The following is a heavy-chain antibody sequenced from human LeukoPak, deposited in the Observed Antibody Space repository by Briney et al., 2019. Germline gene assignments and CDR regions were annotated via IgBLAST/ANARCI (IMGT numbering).Heavy chain of an antibody. CDR3: VRDRSYRYFDF. J-gene: IGHJ4*02. D-gene: IGHD2-2*02. V-gene: IGHV3-33*01. CDR2: IFYDGGNK. CDR1: GFTFRNHG. Sequence: PGTSLRLSCAASGFTFRNHGMPWVRQAPGKGLEWVAVIFYDGGNKYYADSVKGRFTISRDSSKYTLWLQMNSLRAEDTAMYYCVRDRSYRYFDFWGPGTPVTVSS.